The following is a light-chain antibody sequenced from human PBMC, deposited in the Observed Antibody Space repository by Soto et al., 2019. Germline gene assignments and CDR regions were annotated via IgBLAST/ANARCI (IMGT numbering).Light chain of an antibody. V-gene: IGLV2-14*01. CDR1: SSDVGGYNY. J-gene: IGLJ3*02. CDR3: SSCATGSILG. Sequence: QSVLTQPASVSGSPGQSITISCTGTSSDVGGYNYVSWYQHHPGKAPKLLIYEINKRPSGVSNRFSGSKSGNTASLTISGLQAEDEADYYCSSCATGSILGFGGGTKVTVL. CDR2: EIN.